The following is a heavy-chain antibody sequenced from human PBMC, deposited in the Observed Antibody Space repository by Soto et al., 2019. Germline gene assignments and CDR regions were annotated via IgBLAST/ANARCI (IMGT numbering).Heavy chain of an antibody. Sequence: GGSLRLSCAASGVTFSSYGMHWVRQAPGKGLEWVAVISYDGSNKYYADSVKGRFTISRDNSKNTLYLQMNSLRAEDTAVYYCAKDRPGYSYGRRPFDYWGQGTLVTVAS. D-gene: IGHD5-18*01. J-gene: IGHJ4*02. CDR3: AKDRPGYSYGRRPFDY. V-gene: IGHV3-30*18. CDR2: ISYDGSNK. CDR1: GVTFSSYG.